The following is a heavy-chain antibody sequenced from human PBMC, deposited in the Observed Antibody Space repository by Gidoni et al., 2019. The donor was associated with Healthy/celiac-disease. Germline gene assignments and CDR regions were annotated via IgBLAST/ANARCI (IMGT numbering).Heavy chain of an antibody. D-gene: IGHD3-9*01. Sequence: QLQLQESGPGLVKPSEPLSLTCTVSGGSISSSSYYWGWIRQPPGKGLEWIGSIYYSGSTYYNPSLKSRVTISVDTSKNQFSLKLSSVTAADTAVYYCARQGSYYDILTGYYPEAGRFDYWGQGTLVTVSS. J-gene: IGHJ4*02. V-gene: IGHV4-39*07. CDR2: IYYSGST. CDR1: GGSISSSSYY. CDR3: ARQGSYYDILTGYYPEAGRFDY.